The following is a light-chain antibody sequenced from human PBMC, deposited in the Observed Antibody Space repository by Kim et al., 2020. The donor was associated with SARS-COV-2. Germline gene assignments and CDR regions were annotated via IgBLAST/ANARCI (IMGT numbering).Light chain of an antibody. CDR3: QQYHTVST. CDR2: KAS. J-gene: IGKJ1*01. V-gene: IGKV1-5*03. CDR1: QNVQNL. Sequence: SASVGHTLTITCRASQNVQNLLAWYQQKPGQVPKLLVEKASDLQSVVPTRFSGSGFGTHFTLTITTLQPDDFATYYCQQYHTVSTFGQGTKVDIQ.